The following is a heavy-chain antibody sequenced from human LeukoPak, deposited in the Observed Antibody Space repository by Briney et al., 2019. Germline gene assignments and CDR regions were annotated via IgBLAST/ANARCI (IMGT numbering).Heavy chain of an antibody. CDR1: GFTFSSYW. D-gene: IGHD2-8*02. J-gene: IGHJ4*02. CDR3: ARSTGQFDY. V-gene: IGHV3-74*01. Sequence: GGSLRLSCAASGFTFSSYWMHWVCQAPGKGLVWVSRINSDGSTTGYADSVKGRFAISRDNAKNTLYLQMDSLRAEDTAVYYCARSTGQFDYWGQGTLVTVSS. CDR2: INSDGSTT.